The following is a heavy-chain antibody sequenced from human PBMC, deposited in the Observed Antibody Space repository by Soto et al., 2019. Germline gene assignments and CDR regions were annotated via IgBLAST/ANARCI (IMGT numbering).Heavy chain of an antibody. J-gene: IGHJ6*02. CDR3: ARDPIYDFWSGYFPSYYYYYGMDV. CDR2: INPNNGGT. D-gene: IGHD3-3*01. V-gene: IGHV1-2*04. Sequence: ASVKVSCKASGYSFTDYHIHWVRQAPGQGLEWMGWINPNNGGTKYAQKFQGWVTMTRXTSISTAYMELSRRRSDDTAVYYCARDPIYDFWSGYFPSYYYYYGMDVWGQGTTVTVSS. CDR1: GYSFTDYH.